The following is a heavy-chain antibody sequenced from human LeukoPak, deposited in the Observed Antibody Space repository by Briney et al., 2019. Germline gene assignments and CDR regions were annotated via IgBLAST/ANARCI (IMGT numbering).Heavy chain of an antibody. CDR1: GFTFSSYW. V-gene: IGHV3-7*01. J-gene: IGHJ4*02. CDR3: ARGYSSGWYGEANFDY. Sequence: SGGSLRLSCAASGFTFSSYWMSWVRQAPGKGLEWVATIKQDGSEKYYVDSMKGRFTISRDNAKNTLYLQMNSLRAEDTAVYYCARGYSSGWYGEANFDYWGQGTLVTVSS. CDR2: IKQDGSEK. D-gene: IGHD6-19*01.